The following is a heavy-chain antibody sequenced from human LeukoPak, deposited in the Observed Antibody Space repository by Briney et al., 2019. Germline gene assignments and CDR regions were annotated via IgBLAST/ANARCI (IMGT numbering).Heavy chain of an antibody. CDR2: IFHTGST. Sequence: PSETLSLTCTVSGDSISSGNYWGWIRQPPGKGLEWIGSIFHTGSTYFNLSLKSRVTISVDKSKNQFSLKLSSVTAADTAVYYCARLDVPNWFDPWGQGTLVTVSS. J-gene: IGHJ5*02. CDR1: GDSISSGNY. CDR3: ARLDVPNWFDP. V-gene: IGHV4-38-2*02. D-gene: IGHD2-2*03.